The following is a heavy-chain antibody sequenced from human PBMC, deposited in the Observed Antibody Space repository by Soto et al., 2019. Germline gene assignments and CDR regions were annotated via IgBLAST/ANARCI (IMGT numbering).Heavy chain of an antibody. D-gene: IGHD3-16*01. V-gene: IGHV3-13*01. J-gene: IGHJ4*02. Sequence: EVHLVESGGDLVQPRGSLRLSCAASGFTFSSYDFHWVRQATGKGLEWVSGIGTAGDTYYAGSVKGRFIMSRENAKNSLYLQMNSLRVGDTAVYYCTRGADGFDYWGQGTLVTVSS. CDR3: TRGADGFDY. CDR1: GFTFSSYD. CDR2: IGTAGDT.